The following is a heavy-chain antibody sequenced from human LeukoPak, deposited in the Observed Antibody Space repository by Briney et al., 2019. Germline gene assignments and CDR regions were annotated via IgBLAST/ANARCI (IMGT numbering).Heavy chain of an antibody. CDR2: ISSSGTTI. J-gene: IGHJ4*02. V-gene: IGHV3-48*01. D-gene: IGHD1-26*01. CDR1: GFTFRTSG. Sequence: GGSLRLSCAASGFTFRTSGMSWVRQAPGKVLEWVSYISSSGTTISYAQSVKGRFTITRDNAQNSLTLHMNTLRADDTAVYYCAKDGGTHFDHWGQGTLVTVSS. CDR3: AKDGGTHFDH.